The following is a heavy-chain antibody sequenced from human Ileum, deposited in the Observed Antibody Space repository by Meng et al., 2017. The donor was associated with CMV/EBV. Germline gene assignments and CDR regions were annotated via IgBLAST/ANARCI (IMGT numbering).Heavy chain of an antibody. Sequence: QVQLVQSGAEVKKPGASVKVSGKASGYTFTSYRMHWVRQAPGQGLEWMGQINPSNGDTDYAQQFQGRVTMTTDTSTNTVYLEVSSLTSDDTAVFYCARVLVAGRAEYHYWGQGTLVTVSS. CDR2: INPSNGDT. D-gene: IGHD6-19*01. J-gene: IGHJ4*02. CDR3: ARVLVAGRAEYHY. V-gene: IGHV1-46*01. CDR1: GYTFTSYR.